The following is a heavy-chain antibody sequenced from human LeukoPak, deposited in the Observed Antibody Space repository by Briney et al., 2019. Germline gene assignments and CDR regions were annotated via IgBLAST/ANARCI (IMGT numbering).Heavy chain of an antibody. CDR3: ARPYGSGSYFDY. Sequence: SETLSLTCTVSGYSISSGYYWGWIRQPPGKGLEWIGSIYYSGSTYYNPSLKSRVTISVDTSKNQFPLKLSSVTAADTAVYYCARPYGSGSYFDYWGQGTLVTVSS. J-gene: IGHJ4*02. V-gene: IGHV4-38-2*02. CDR2: IYYSGST. CDR1: GYSISSGYY. D-gene: IGHD3-10*01.